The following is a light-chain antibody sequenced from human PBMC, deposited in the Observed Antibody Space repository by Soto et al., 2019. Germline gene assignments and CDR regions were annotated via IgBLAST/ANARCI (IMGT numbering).Light chain of an antibody. CDR3: QQANSFPLT. J-gene: IGKJ4*02. CDR1: QDISSW. Sequence: DIQMTQSPSSLSASVGDRVTITCRASQDISSWLAWFQQRPGKAPKXLIYDTSSLQSGVPSRFSGSGSGTDFTLTISSLQPEDCETYCCQQANSFPLTFGEGTKVDIK. CDR2: DTS. V-gene: IGKV1-12*01.